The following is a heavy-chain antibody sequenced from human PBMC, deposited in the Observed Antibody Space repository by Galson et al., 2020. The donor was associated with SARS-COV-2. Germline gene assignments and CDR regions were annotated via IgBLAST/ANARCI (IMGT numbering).Heavy chain of an antibody. CDR1: GGTFSSYA. Sequence: KISCKASGGTFSSYAISWVRQAPGQGLEWIGGIIPIFGTANYAQKFQGRVTITADESTSTAYMERSSLRSEGTAVYYCARGGWGGSYYDYYYYYGMDVWGQGTTVTVSS. V-gene: IGHV1-69*01. CDR2: IIPIFGTA. CDR3: ARGGWGGSYYDYYYYYGMDV. J-gene: IGHJ6*02. D-gene: IGHD1-26*01.